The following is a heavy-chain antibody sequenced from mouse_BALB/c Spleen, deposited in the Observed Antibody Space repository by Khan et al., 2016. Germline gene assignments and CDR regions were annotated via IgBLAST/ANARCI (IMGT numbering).Heavy chain of an antibody. CDR2: INPSTGYT. J-gene: IGHJ2*01. V-gene: IGHV1-7*01. D-gene: IGHD3-1*01. CDR1: GYTFTSYW. CDR3: APCGNYYFDY. Sequence: QVRLQQSGAELAKPGASVKMSCKASGYTFTSYWMHWVKQRPGQGLEWIGYINPSTGYTEYNQKFKDKATLTADKSSSTAYMQRSSLTSEDSAVYDCAPCGNYYFDYWGQGTTLTVAS.